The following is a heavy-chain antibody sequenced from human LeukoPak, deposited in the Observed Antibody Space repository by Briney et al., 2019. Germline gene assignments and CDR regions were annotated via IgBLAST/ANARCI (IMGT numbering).Heavy chain of an antibody. CDR1: GFTFSNAW. J-gene: IGHJ4*02. CDR3: TTWTAVAIGDY. CDR2: IKSKTDGGTT. V-gene: IGHV3-15*01. D-gene: IGHD6-19*01. Sequence: GGSLRLSCAASGFTFSNAWMSWVRQAPGKGLEWVGRIKSKTDGGTTDYAAPVKGRFTIPRDDSKNTLYLQMNSLKTEDTAVYYCTTWTAVAIGDYWGQGTLVTVSS.